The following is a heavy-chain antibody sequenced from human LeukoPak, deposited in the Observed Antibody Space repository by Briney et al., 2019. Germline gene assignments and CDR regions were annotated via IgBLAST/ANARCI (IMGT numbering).Heavy chain of an antibody. J-gene: IGHJ6*02. CDR2: INHSGST. CDR3: ARGSSGYWPYYYYGMDV. Sequence: WSWIGQXPGKGLEGIGEINHSGSTNYNPSPKSGVTISVDRCKKQCSLKLSSVTAADTAVYYCARGSSGYWPYYYYGMDVWGQGTTVTVSS. D-gene: IGHD3-22*01. V-gene: IGHV4-34*01.